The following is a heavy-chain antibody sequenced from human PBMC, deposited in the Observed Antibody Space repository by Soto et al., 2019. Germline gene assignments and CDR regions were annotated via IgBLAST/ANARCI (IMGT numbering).Heavy chain of an antibody. Sequence: GGSLRLSCAASGFTFSSYWMSWVRQAPGKGLEWVANIKQDGSEKYYVDSVKGRFTISRDNPKNSLYLQMNSLRAEDSALYYCVRETGQDSRNFDCWGRGTLVTVSS. CDR1: GFTFSSYW. CDR3: VRETGQDSRNFDC. J-gene: IGHJ4*02. D-gene: IGHD5-18*01. CDR2: IKQDGSEK. V-gene: IGHV3-7*01.